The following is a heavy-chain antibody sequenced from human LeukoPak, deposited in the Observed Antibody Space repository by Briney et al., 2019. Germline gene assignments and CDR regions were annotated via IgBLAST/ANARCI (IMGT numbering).Heavy chain of an antibody. J-gene: IGHJ4*02. D-gene: IGHD4-17*01. CDR3: TEDLPDYGDSIEGY. Sequence: GGSLRLSCAASGFTFRSFAMSWVRQAPGKGLEWVSTISGSGGSTNYADSVKGRFTFSRDNSKNTLSLQMNSLRVEDTAVYYCTEDLPDYGDSIEGYWGQGTLVTVSS. CDR1: GFTFRSFA. V-gene: IGHV3-23*01. CDR2: ISGSGGST.